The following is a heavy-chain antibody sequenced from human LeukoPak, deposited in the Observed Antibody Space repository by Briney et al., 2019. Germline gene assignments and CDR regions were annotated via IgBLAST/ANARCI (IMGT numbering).Heavy chain of an antibody. D-gene: IGHD1-26*01. J-gene: IGHJ4*02. V-gene: IGHV4-39*07. CDR2: IYYSGST. CDR3: AREGRALKDLMYLKNYFDY. Sequence: SETLSLTCTVSSGSISSSSYYWGWIRQPPGKGLEWIGSIYYSGSTYYNPSLKSRVTISVDTSKNQFSLKLSSVTAADTAVYYCAREGRALKDLMYLKNYFDYWGQGTLVTVSS. CDR1: SGSISSSSYY.